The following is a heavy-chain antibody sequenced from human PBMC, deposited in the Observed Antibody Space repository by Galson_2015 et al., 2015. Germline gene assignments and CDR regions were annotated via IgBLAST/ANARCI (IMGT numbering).Heavy chain of an antibody. V-gene: IGHV3-74*01. CDR3: ARMEDYDFWSGRNYYGMDV. CDR1: GFTFSSYW. J-gene: IGHJ6*02. D-gene: IGHD3-3*01. Sequence: SLRLSCAASGFTFSSYWMHWVRQAPGKGLVWVSRINSDGSSTSYADSVKGRFTISRDNAKNTLYLQMNGLRAEDTAVYYCARMEDYDFWSGRNYYGMDVWGQGTTVTVSS. CDR2: INSDGSST.